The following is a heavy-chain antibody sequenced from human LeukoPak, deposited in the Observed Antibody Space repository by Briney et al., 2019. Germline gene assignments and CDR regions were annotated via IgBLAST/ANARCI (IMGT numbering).Heavy chain of an antibody. CDR2: IHYSGST. Sequence: SETLSLTCTVSGDSISSSNYYWGWIRQPPGKGPEWIGNIHYSGSTYYNPSLKRRVTISVDTSKNQFSLKLSSVTAADTAVYYCARRGWMVGYYFDYWGQGTLVTVSS. D-gene: IGHD3-10*01. V-gene: IGHV4-39*01. CDR1: GDSISSSNYY. CDR3: ARRGWMVGYYFDY. J-gene: IGHJ4*02.